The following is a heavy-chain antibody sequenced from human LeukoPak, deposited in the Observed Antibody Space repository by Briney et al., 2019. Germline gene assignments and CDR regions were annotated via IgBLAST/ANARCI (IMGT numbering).Heavy chain of an antibody. CDR2: ISSSSSYI. CDR3: ASGYDSYYFDY. D-gene: IGHD5-12*01. CDR1: GFTFSSYS. Sequence: GGSLRLSCAASGFTFSSYSMNWVRQAPGKGLEWVSSISSSSSYIYYADSVKGRFTISRDNAKNSLHLQMNSLRAEDTAVYYCASGYDSYYFDYWGQGTLVTVSS. J-gene: IGHJ4*02. V-gene: IGHV3-21*01.